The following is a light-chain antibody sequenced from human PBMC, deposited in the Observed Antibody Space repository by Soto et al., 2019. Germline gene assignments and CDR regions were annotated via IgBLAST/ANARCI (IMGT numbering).Light chain of an antibody. CDR1: QSVGSK. Sequence: EIIMTQSPATLSVSPGESATLSCRASQSVGSKLVWYQHKPGQAPRLLIYGASARATGIPARFSGSGSGTEFTLTISSLQSEDSAIYYCQERSKWPLYTFGQGTKLEIK. CDR3: QERSKWPLYT. CDR2: GAS. J-gene: IGKJ2*01. V-gene: IGKV3-15*01.